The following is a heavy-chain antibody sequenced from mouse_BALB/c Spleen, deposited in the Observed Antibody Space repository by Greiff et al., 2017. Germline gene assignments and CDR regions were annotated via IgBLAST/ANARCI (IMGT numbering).Heavy chain of an antibody. D-gene: IGHD1-1*01. V-gene: IGHV1-31*01. CDR3: ARYYGSSRWYFDV. CDR2: INPYNGAT. J-gene: IGHJ1*01. Sequence: VQLQQSGPELVKPGASVKISCKASGYSFTGYYMHWVKQSHVKSLEWIGRINPYNGATSYNQNFKDKASLTVDKSSSTAYMELHSLTSEDSAVYYCARYYGSSRWYFDVWGAGTTVTVSS. CDR1: GYSFTGYY.